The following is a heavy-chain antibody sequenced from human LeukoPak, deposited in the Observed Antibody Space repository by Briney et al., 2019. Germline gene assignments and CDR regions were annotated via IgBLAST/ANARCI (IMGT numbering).Heavy chain of an antibody. CDR3: SRSLNN. CDR1: GFTFGRSW. CDR2: IKEDGSET. J-gene: IGHJ4*02. V-gene: IGHV3-7*01. Sequence: GGSLRLSCAASGFTFGRSWMDWVRQAPGKGLEWVANIKEDGSETYYVDSAKGRFTISRDNTKSSLYLQMDRLRVEDTAIYYCSRSLNNWGQGTLVTVSS.